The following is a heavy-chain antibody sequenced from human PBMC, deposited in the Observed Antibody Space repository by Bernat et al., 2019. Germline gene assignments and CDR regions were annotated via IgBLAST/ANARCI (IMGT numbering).Heavy chain of an antibody. Sequence: QVQLQESGPGLVKPSQTLSLTCTVSGGSISSGGYYWSWIRQHPGKGLEWIGYIYYSGSTYYNPSLKSRVSMSVDTSKTQFSLKLSTVTAAETAIYYCARASVLATAGTETRDTFDIWGQGTMVTVSS. CDR2: IYYSGST. CDR3: ARASVLATAGTETRDTFDI. CDR1: GGSISSGGYY. V-gene: IGHV4-31*03. J-gene: IGHJ3*02. D-gene: IGHD6-13*01.